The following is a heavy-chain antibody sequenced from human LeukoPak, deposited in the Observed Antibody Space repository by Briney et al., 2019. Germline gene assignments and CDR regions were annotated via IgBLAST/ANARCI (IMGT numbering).Heavy chain of an antibody. CDR2: ISYDGSNK. Sequence: HPGGSLRLSCAASGFTFSSYAMHWVRQAPGKGLEWVAVISYDGSNKYYADSVKGRFTISRDNSKNTLYLQMNSLRAEDTAVYYFARERFRGGEGAFDIWGQGTMVTVSS. D-gene: IGHD3-16*01. CDR3: ARERFRGGEGAFDI. CDR1: GFTFSSYA. J-gene: IGHJ3*02. V-gene: IGHV3-30-3*01.